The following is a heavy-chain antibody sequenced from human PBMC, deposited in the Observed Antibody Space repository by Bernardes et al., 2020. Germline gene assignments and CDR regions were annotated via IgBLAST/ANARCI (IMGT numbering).Heavy chain of an antibody. J-gene: IGHJ4*02. CDR3: AIIDTRTRDIDY. V-gene: IGHV1-18*01. CDR2: ISPYNGNT. CDR1: GYTFIYYG. Sequence: ASVKVSCKTSGYTFIYYGIDWVRQAPGQGLEWVGWISPYNGNTKYAQKFQGRVTMTTDTSTRTAYMDLRSLRSDDTAMYYCAIIDTRTRDIDYWGQGTLVTVSS.